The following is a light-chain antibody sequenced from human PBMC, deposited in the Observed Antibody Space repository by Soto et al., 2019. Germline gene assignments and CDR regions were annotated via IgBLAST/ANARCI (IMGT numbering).Light chain of an antibody. CDR3: QQYNNWPPYT. CDR2: GAS. Sequence: EIVMTQSPATLSVSPGERGTVSCRASQSVSSNLAWYQQKPGQAPRLLIYGASTRATGIPARFSGSGSGTEFTLTISSLQSQDFAVYYCQQYNNWPPYTFGQGTKLEIK. J-gene: IGKJ2*01. V-gene: IGKV3-15*01. CDR1: QSVSSN.